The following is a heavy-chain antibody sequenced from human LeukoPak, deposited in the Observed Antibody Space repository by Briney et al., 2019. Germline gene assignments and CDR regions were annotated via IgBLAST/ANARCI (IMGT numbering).Heavy chain of an antibody. D-gene: IGHD3-3*01. V-gene: IGHV3-53*01. J-gene: IGHJ4*02. CDR1: GFTVSSNY. Sequence: GGSLRLACAASGFTVSSNYMSWVRQAAGKGMEWVSVIYSGGSTYYADSVKGRFTISRDNSKNPLYLQMNSLRAEDTAVYYCARGPTYYDFWCGYSHFDYWGQGTLVTVSS. CDR2: IYSGGST. CDR3: ARGPTYYDFWCGYSHFDY.